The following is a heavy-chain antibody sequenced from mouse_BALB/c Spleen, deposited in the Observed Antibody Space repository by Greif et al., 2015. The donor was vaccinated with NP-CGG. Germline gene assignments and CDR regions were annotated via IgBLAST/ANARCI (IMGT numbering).Heavy chain of an antibody. CDR3: ARCITTVDWYFDV. V-gene: IGHV3-8*02. CDR2: ISYSGST. D-gene: IGHD1-1*01. CDR1: GDSITSGY. J-gene: IGHJ1*01. Sequence: EVKLMESGPSLVKPSQTLSLTCSVTGDSITSGYWNWIRKFPGNKLEYMGYISYSGSTYYNPSLKSRISITRDTSKNQYYLQLNSVTTEDTATYYCARCITTVDWYFDVWGAGTTVTVSS.